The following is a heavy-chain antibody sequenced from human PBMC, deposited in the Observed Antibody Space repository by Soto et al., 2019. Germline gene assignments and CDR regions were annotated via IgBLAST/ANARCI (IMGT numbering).Heavy chain of an antibody. V-gene: IGHV3-30*18. CDR3: AKQGLPHHNWFDP. CDR2: ISYDGSNK. Sequence: QVQLVESGGGVVQPGRSLRLSCAASGFTFSSYGIHWVRQAPGKGLEWVAVISYDGSNKYYADSVKGRFTISRDDSKNTLYLQMNSLRAEDTAVYYCAKQGLPHHNWFDPRGQGTVVTVSS. CDR1: GFTFSSYG. J-gene: IGHJ5*02. D-gene: IGHD2-15*01.